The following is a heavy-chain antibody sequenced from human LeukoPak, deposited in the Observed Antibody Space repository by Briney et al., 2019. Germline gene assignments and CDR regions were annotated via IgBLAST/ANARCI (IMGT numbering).Heavy chain of an antibody. D-gene: IGHD1-26*01. J-gene: IGHJ6*02. CDR1: GFTFSSYS. CDR2: ISSSSSYI. CDR3: ARGLGGVGAKYGMDV. Sequence: PGGSLRLSCAASGFTFSSYSMNWVRQAPGKGLEWVSSISSSSSYIYYADSVKGRFTISRDNAKNSLYLQMNSLRAEDTAVYYCARGLGGVGAKYGMDVWGQGTTVTVSS. V-gene: IGHV3-21*01.